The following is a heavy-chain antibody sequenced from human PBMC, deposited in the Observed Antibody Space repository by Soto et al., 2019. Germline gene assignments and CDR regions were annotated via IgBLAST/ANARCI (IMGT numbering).Heavy chain of an antibody. J-gene: IGHJ5*01. CDR1: GYNFNTYH. Sequence: GASVKVSCKASGYNFNTYHLYWVRQAPGQGLEWMGRITPIGGNTTYAQKFQGRVTLTGDTSTSTVYMELSSLRSEDTAMYYCARAYGHCVSIASWG. CDR2: ITPIGGNT. D-gene: IGHD4-17*01. V-gene: IGHV1-46*02. CDR3: ARAYGHCVSIAS.